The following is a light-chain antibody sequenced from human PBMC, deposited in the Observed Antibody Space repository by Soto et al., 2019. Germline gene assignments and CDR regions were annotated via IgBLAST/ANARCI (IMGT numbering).Light chain of an antibody. Sequence: DIQLTQSPSSLFASVGDRVSITCQASQNIYIYLNWFQRNPGRAPKLLIYDSSHLDTGVPSRFSGSGSGTEFTLTISGLQPEDVATYFCQQYDNLPYTFGQGTNLEI. CDR2: DSS. V-gene: IGKV1-33*01. CDR3: QQYDNLPYT. CDR1: QNIYIY. J-gene: IGKJ2*01.